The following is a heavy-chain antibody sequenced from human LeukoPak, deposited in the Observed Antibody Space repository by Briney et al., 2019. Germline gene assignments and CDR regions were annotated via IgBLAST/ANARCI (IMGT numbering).Heavy chain of an antibody. CDR2: IKQDGNEK. V-gene: IGHV3-7*03. Sequence: GGSLRLSCAASGFSFRTYWMSWVRQAPGKGLEWVANIKQDGNEKYYVDSVKGRFTISRDNAKNSLYLQMNSLRAEDTAVYYCARADYLLPGDHWGQGTLVTVSS. CDR3: ARADYLLPGDH. CDR1: GFSFRTYW. J-gene: IGHJ4*02. D-gene: IGHD2-2*01.